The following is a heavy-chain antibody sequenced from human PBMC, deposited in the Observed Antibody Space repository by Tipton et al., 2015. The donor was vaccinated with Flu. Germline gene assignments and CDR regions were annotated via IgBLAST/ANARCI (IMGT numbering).Heavy chain of an antibody. Sequence: SLRLSCVVSGDSISTSYWAWIRQPPGKGLEWVSRISPDGSYTSHADSVKGRFTISRDNAKNTLYLQMNNLRAEDTAVYYCARITGYWGQGTLVTVSS. CDR3: ARITGY. CDR1: GDSISTSY. V-gene: IGHV3-74*01. D-gene: IGHD1-14*01. CDR2: ISPDGSYT. J-gene: IGHJ4*02.